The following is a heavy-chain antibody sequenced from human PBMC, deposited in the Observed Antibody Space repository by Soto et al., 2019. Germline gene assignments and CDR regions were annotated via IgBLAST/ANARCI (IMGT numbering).Heavy chain of an antibody. D-gene: IGHD3-10*01. CDR3: ARTYYYGSGSFGPFDGMDV. V-gene: IGHV5-51*01. Sequence: GESLKISCKGSGYSFTSYWIGWVRQMPGKGLEWMGIIYPGDSDTRYSPSFQGQVTISADKSISTAYLQWSSLKASDTAMYYCARTYYYGSGSFGPFDGMDVWGQGTTVTVSS. CDR2: IYPGDSDT. CDR1: GYSFTSYW. J-gene: IGHJ6*02.